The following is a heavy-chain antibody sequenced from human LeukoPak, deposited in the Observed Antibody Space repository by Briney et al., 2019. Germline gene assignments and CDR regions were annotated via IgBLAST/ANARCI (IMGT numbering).Heavy chain of an antibody. V-gene: IGHV4-4*09. CDR2: IYTSGST. CDR3: ARGNAHADRNARPPPPGDYYYYYMDV. CDR1: GGSISSYY. J-gene: IGHJ6*03. D-gene: IGHD1-14*01. Sequence: SETLSLTCTVSGGSISSYYWSWIRQPPGKGLEWIGYIYTSGSTNYNPSLKSRVTISVDTSKNQFSLKLSSVTAADTAVYYFARGNAHADRNARPPPPGDYYYYYMDVWGKGTTVTVSS.